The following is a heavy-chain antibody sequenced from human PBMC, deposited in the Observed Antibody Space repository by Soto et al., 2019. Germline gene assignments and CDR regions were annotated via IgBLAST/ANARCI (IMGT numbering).Heavy chain of an antibody. CDR3: ARLILDYDLPNWFDP. V-gene: IGHV4-39*01. CDR2: IYYSGST. CDR1: GGSISSSSYY. J-gene: IGHJ5*02. Sequence: QLQLQESGPGLVKPSETLSLTCTVSGGSISSSSYYWGWIRQPPGKGLEWIGSIYYSGSTYYNPSLKSRVTISVDTSKNQFSLKLSSVTAADTAVYYCARLILDYDLPNWFDPWGQGTLVTVSS. D-gene: IGHD3-3*01.